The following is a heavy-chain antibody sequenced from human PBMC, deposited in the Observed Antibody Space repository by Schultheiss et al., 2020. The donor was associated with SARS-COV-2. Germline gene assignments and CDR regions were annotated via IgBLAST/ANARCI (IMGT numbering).Heavy chain of an antibody. D-gene: IGHD2-21*01. CDR3: ARGGRGGGFDY. J-gene: IGHJ4*02. CDR1: GFTFSSYS. CDR2: ISYDGSNK. Sequence: GGSLRLSCAASGFTFSSYSMNWVRQAPGKGLEWVAVISYDGSNKYYADSVKGRFTISRDNSKNTLYLQMNSLRAEDTAVYYCARGGRGGGFDYWGQGTLVTVSS. V-gene: IGHV3-30*05.